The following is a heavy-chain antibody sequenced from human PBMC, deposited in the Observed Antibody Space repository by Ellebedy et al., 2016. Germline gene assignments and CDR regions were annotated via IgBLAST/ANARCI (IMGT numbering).Heavy chain of an antibody. CDR3: AKWNGAWNAFDV. CDR2: VFHNGDG. Sequence: GSLRLSCNVSGGSVSSDYWNWIRRPPGKGLEWIGFVFHNGDGLYNPSLKSRLSMSVDTSKSQISLRLMSVTAADTAVYYCAKWNGAWNAFDVWGLGTMVTVSS. D-gene: IGHD1-1*01. V-gene: IGHV4-59*02. CDR1: GGSVSSDY. J-gene: IGHJ3*01.